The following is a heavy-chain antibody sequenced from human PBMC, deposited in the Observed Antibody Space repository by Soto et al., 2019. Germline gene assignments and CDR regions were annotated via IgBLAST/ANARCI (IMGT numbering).Heavy chain of an antibody. CDR2: ISSNGGST. CDR1: GSTFSSYA. D-gene: IGHD3-3*01. J-gene: IGHJ4*02. CDR3: ARGGRFLGPGEVY. Sequence: EVQLVESGGGLVQPGGSLRLSCAASGSTFSSYAMHWVRQAPGKGLEYVSAISSNGGSTYYANSVKGRFTISRDNSKNTLYLQMGSLRAEDMAVYYCARGGRFLGPGEVYWGQGTLVTVSS. V-gene: IGHV3-64*01.